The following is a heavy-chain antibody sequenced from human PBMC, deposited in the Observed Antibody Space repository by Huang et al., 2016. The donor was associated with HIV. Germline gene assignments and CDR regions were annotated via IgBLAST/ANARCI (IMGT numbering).Heavy chain of an antibody. CDR3: ATSTPDVGAGVLRSAFDI. CDR2: FDPEEGET. D-gene: IGHD2-15*01. J-gene: IGHJ3*02. Sequence: QVQLVESGAELKKPGASVRVSCKVSGYTVSELSLHWVRQAPEKGLEWRGGFDPEEGETIYEQRLQGRVTMTEDTSTDTAYMELSSLRPEDTAVYYCATSTPDVGAGVLRSAFDIWGQGTMVTVSS. V-gene: IGHV1-24*01. CDR1: GYTVSELS.